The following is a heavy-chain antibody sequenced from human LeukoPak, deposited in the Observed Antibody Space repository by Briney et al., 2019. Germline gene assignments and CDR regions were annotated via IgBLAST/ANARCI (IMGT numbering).Heavy chain of an antibody. CDR2: IKEDGSEY. Sequence: GGSLRLSCAASGFTFSDYWMTWVRQTPGKGLEWVANIKEDGSEYWYVNSVKGRFTISRDNAKNSLYLQMNSLRDDDTAVYYCARALNSDDFWSGYYLLGYFDYWGQGTLVTVSS. J-gene: IGHJ4*02. V-gene: IGHV3-7*01. D-gene: IGHD3-3*01. CDR3: ARALNSDDFWSGYYLLGYFDY. CDR1: GFTFSDYW.